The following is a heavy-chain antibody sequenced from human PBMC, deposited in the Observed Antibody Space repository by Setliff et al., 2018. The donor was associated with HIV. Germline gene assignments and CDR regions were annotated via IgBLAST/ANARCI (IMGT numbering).Heavy chain of an antibody. CDR2: TYYSGST. CDR3: ARGRYFGELAFEY. CDR1: GDSINSHY. J-gene: IGHJ4*02. Sequence: SETLSLTCTASGDSINSHYWSWIRQPPGKGLEWIGFTYYSGSTNYNPSLKSRVTMSLDTSKNQFALKLRSVTAADTAVYSCARGRYFGELAFEYWGQGTLVTVSS. D-gene: IGHD3-10*01. V-gene: IGHV4-59*11.